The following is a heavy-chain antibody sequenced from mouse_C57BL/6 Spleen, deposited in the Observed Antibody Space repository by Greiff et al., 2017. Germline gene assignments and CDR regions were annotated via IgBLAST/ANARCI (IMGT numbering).Heavy chain of an antibody. CDR3: ARRGDYDLLSFAY. CDR2: FHPYNDDN. CDR1: GYTFPTYP. D-gene: IGHD2-4*01. J-gene: IGHJ3*01. Sequence: VKLVASGAELVKPGASVKMSGKASGYTFPTYPIEWMKQNHGKSLEWIGNFHPYNDDNKYNEKFKGKVTWTVEKSSSTVYLVLSRLASDDSSVYYCARRGDYDLLSFAYWGQGTLVTVSA. V-gene: IGHV1-47*01.